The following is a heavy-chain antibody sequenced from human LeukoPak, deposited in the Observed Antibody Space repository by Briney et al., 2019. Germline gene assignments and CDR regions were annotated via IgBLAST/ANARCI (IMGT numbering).Heavy chain of an antibody. Sequence: GGSLRLSCAASGFTFSSYGMHWVRQAPGKGLEWVAVISYDGSNKYYADSVKGRFTISRDNSKNTLYLQMNSLRAEDTAVYYCAKPGIVGGRDLSDWGQGTLVTVSS. D-gene: IGHD1-26*01. CDR2: ISYDGSNK. CDR1: GFTFSSYG. J-gene: IGHJ4*02. V-gene: IGHV3-30*18. CDR3: AKPGIVGGRDLSD.